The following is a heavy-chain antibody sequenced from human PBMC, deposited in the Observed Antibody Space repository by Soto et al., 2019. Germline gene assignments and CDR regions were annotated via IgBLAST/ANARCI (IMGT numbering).Heavy chain of an antibody. CDR3: ANDSTPVIDDLGSGAFDI. D-gene: IGHD3-10*01. J-gene: IGHJ3*02. CDR1: GFTFDDYA. V-gene: IGHV3-9*01. Sequence: EVQLVESGGGLVQPGRALGLSCAASGFTFDDYAMHWVRQAPGKRLEWVSGISWNSGSIGYADSVKGRFTISRDNAKNSLYLLMNSLRAEDTALYYCANDSTPVIDDLGSGAFDIWGQGTMVTVSS. CDR2: ISWNSGSI.